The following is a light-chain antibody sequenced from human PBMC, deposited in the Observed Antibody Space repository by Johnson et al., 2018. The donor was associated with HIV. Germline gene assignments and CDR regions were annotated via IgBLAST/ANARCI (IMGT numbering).Light chain of an antibody. J-gene: IGLJ1*01. V-gene: IGLV1-51*01. CDR1: SSNIGNNY. CDR3: GKWDSSLSASYV. Sequence: QSVLTQPPSVSAAPGQKVPISCSGSSSNIGNNYVSWYQQLPGTAPKLLIYDNNKRPSGLPDRFSGSKSGTSATLGITGPQTGDEADYYCGKWDSSLSASYVFGTWTKVTVL. CDR2: DNN.